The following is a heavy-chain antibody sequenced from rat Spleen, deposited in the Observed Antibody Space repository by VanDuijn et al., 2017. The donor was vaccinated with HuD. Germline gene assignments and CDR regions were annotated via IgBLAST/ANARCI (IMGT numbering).Heavy chain of an antibody. CDR2: ISNDGSNT. J-gene: IGHJ2*01. V-gene: IGHV5-20*01. CDR1: GFTFSDYN. CDR3: TLGVR. Sequence: EVQLVESGGGLVQPGRSLKLSCAASGFTFSDYNMAWVRQAPTKGLEWVAYISNDGSNTYYRDSVKGRFTISRDNAKSTLYLQMDSLRSEDTATYYCTLGVRWGQGVMVTVSS. D-gene: IGHD4-3*01.